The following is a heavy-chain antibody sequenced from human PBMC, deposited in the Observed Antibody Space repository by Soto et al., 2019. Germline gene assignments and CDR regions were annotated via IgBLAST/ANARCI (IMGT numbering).Heavy chain of an antibody. CDR1: GGSFSGYY. CDR3: ARRYSSGWYHFDY. V-gene: IGHV4-34*01. D-gene: IGHD6-19*01. Sequence: PSETLSLTCAVYGGSFSGYYWSWIRQPPGKGLEWIGEINHSGSTNYNPSLKSRVTISVDTSKNQFSLKLSSVTAADTAVYYCARRYSSGWYHFDYWGQGTLVTVCS. J-gene: IGHJ4*02. CDR2: INHSGST.